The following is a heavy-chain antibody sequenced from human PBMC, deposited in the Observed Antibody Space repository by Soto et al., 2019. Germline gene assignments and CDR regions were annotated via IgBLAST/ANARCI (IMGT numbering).Heavy chain of an antibody. Sequence: EVQLVESGGGLVKPGGSLRLSCAASGFTFSDFTMNWVRQAPGKGLQWVSSISSGGSFISYADSVRGQFTISRDNAKNSLYLQVDSLRAEDTAVFFCARGSRRTFDYWGQGTLVTVSS. D-gene: IGHD6-13*01. V-gene: IGHV3-21*01. J-gene: IGHJ4*02. CDR2: ISSGGSFI. CDR3: ARGSRRTFDY. CDR1: GFTFSDFT.